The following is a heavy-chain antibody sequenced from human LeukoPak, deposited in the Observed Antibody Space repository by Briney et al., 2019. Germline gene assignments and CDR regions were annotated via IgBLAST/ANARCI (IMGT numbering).Heavy chain of an antibody. CDR1: GYTFTGYY. D-gene: IGHD2-21*02. V-gene: IGHV1-2*06. CDR3: SRDFCGGDCYSRSTYMDV. CDR2: INPNSGGA. Sequence: ASVKVSCKASGYTFTGYYMHWVRQAPGQGLEWMGRINPNSGGANYAQKFQGRVTMTRATSISTAYMELSRLRSDDTAVYYCSRDFCGGDCYSRSTYMDVWGKGTTVSLSS. J-gene: IGHJ6*04.